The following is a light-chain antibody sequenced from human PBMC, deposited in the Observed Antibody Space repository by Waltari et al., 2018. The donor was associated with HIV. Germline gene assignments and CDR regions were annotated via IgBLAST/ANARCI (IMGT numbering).Light chain of an antibody. CDR1: QSLVYSNGYNY. J-gene: IGKJ2*01. CDR2: LAS. Sequence: EIVMTQSPLSLPVTPGEPASISCRSSQSLVYSNGYNYLDWYLQKPGQSPRLLLYLASNRASGVPDRFSGSGSGTEFTLKISRVEPEDVGVYFCMQPLDTPFTFGQGTKLEIK. CDR3: MQPLDTPFT. V-gene: IGKV2-28*01.